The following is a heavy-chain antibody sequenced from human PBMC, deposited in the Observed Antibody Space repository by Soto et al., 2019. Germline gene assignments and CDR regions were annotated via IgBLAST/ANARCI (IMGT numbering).Heavy chain of an antibody. V-gene: IGHV3-11*01. Sequence: PGGSLRLSCAASGFTFVYYFMSWIRQAPGKGLEWVSYISPTSSTIYYADSVKGRFTISRDNAKNSLHLQMSGLRPEDTAVYYCARSPADIDERDYWGQGTLVTVSS. CDR3: ARSPADIDERDY. J-gene: IGHJ4*02. CDR1: GFTFVYYF. CDR2: ISPTSSTI.